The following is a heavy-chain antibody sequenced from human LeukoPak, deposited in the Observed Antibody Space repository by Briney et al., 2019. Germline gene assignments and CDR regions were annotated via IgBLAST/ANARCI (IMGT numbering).Heavy chain of an antibody. Sequence: GGSLRLSCAASGFTFSSYAMSWVRQAPGKGLEWVSAISGSGGSTYYADSVKGRFTISRDNSKNMLYLQMNSLRAEDTAVYYCAKDLYDSSGYYLYYFDYWGQGTLVTVSS. CDR1: GFTFSSYA. CDR3: AKDLYDSSGYYLYYFDY. D-gene: IGHD3-22*01. CDR2: ISGSGGST. J-gene: IGHJ4*02. V-gene: IGHV3-23*01.